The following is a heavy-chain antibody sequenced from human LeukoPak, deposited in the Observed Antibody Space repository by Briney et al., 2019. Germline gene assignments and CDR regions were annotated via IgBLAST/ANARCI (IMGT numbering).Heavy chain of an antibody. Sequence: SETLSLTCTVSGASISSSSYYWGWISQPPGKGLEWIGSIYYSGSTYCNPSLKSRVTISVDTSKNQFSLKLSSVTAADTAVYYCARHNALRGYSYGEADYWGQGTLVTVSS. CDR3: ARHNALRGYSYGEADY. J-gene: IGHJ4*02. D-gene: IGHD5-18*01. CDR2: IYYSGST. CDR1: GASISSSSYY. V-gene: IGHV4-39*01.